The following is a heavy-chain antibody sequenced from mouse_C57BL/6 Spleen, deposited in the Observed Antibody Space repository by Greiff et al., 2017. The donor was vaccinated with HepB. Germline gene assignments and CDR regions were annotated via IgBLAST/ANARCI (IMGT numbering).Heavy chain of an antibody. CDR2: IRNKANNHAT. CDR3: TRNEGTYYSNSLYFDV. D-gene: IGHD2-5*01. CDR1: GFTFSDAW. Sequence: EVKLVESGGGLVQPGGSMKLSCAASGFTFSDAWMDWVRQSPEKGLEWVAEIRNKANNHATYYAESVKGRFTISRDDSKSSVYLQMNSLRAEDTGIYYCTRNEGTYYSNSLYFDVWGTGTTVTVSS. V-gene: IGHV6-6*01. J-gene: IGHJ1*03.